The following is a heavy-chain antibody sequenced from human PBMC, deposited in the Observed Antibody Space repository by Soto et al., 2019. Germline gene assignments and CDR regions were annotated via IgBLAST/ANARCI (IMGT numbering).Heavy chain of an antibody. CDR3: AKYSTSWRGGQFDY. CDR1: GFTFSSYA. D-gene: IGHD6-13*01. CDR2: VSSSGGST. J-gene: IGHJ4*02. Sequence: EVQLLESGGGLVQPGGSLRLSCAASGFTFSSYAMSWVSQAPGKGLDWVLAVSSSGGSTYYADSVKGRFTISRDNSKNTLYLQMTSLRAEDTAVYYCAKYSTSWRGGQFDYWGQGTLVTVSS. V-gene: IGHV3-23*01.